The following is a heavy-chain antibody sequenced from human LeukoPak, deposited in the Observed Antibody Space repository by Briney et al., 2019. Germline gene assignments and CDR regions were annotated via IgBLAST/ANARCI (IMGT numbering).Heavy chain of an antibody. D-gene: IGHD7-27*01. CDR3: ANSKLGKLDY. CDR2: IKQDGTET. CDR1: GFTFADYW. Sequence: GGSLRLSCAASGFTFADYWLTWVRQVPGRGLEWVANIKQDGTETYYVDSVKGRFTISRDNAKNSLYLQMNSLRAEDTAVYYCANSKLGKLDYWGQGTLVTVSS. J-gene: IGHJ4*02. V-gene: IGHV3-7*01.